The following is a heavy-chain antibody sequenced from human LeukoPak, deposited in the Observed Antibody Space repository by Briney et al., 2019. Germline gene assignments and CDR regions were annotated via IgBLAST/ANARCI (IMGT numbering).Heavy chain of an antibody. D-gene: IGHD7-27*01. J-gene: IGHJ4*02. CDR3: GRGHWGLDY. CDR2: ISNSGDSI. Sequence: GGSLRLSCEASGFTFHDSYMTWIRQAPGKGLEWVSFISNSGDSIYYADSVKGRFITSRNNAKSSLYLQMNSLRAEDTALYYCGRGHWGLDYWGQGALVTVSS. CDR1: GFTFHDSY. V-gene: IGHV3-11*04.